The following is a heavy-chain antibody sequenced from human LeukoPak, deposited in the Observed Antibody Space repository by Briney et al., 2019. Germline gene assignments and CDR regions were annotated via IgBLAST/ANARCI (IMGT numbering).Heavy chain of an antibody. CDR2: INPSVGAP. CDR1: GYTFTDYF. Sequence: ASAKVSCKASGYTFTDYFIHWVRQAPGQGLEWMGIINPSVGAPRYTQKFQGRITMIRDTSTSTIHMELSSLSSEDTAIYYCARVRDYGDYNDAFDIRGQGTMVSVSS. D-gene: IGHD4-17*01. J-gene: IGHJ3*02. CDR3: ARVRDYGDYNDAFDI. V-gene: IGHV1-46*01.